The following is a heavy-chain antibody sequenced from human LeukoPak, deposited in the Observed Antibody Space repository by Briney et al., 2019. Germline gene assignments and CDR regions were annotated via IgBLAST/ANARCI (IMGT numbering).Heavy chain of an antibody. CDR2: ISGSGGST. J-gene: IGHJ5*02. D-gene: IGHD5-18*01. CDR3: AKARAMVTCDWFDP. V-gene: IGHV3-23*01. CDR1: GFTVSSNY. Sequence: GGSLRLSCAASGFTVSSNYMSWVRQAPGKGLEWVSAISGSGGSTYYADSVKGRFTISRDNSKNTLYLQMNSLRAEDTAVYYCAKARAMVTCDWFDPWGQGTLVTVSS.